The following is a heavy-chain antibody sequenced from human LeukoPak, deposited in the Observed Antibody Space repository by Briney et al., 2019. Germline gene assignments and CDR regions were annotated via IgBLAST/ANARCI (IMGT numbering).Heavy chain of an antibody. CDR1: GGSISSGGYS. J-gene: IGHJ4*02. CDR2: IYHSGST. D-gene: IGHD1-14*01. V-gene: IGHV4-30-2*01. Sequence: SETLSLTCAVSGGSISSGGYSWSWIRQPPGKGLEWIGYIYHSGSTYYNPSLKSRVTILVDRSKNQFSLKLSSVTAADTAVYYCARVPGGGYFDYWGQGTLVTVSS. CDR3: ARVPGGGYFDY.